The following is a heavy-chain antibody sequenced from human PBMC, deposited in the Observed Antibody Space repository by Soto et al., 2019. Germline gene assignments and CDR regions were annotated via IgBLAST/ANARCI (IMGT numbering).Heavy chain of an antibody. CDR1: GYTFTSYA. J-gene: IGHJ4*02. CDR3: ASAGAVPAVFDY. CDR2: INAGNGNT. V-gene: IGHV1-3*01. Sequence: ASVKVSCKASGYTFTSYAMHWVRQAPGQRLEWMGWINAGNGNTKYSQKFQGRVTITRDTSASTAYMELSGLRSEDTAVFFCASAGAVPAVFDYRAQGTSVTVSS. D-gene: IGHD6-19*01.